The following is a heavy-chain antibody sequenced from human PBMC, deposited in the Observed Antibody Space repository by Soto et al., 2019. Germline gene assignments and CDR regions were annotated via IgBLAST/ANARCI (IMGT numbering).Heavy chain of an antibody. V-gene: IGHV5-10-1*01. Sequence: PGESLKISCKGSGYSFTSYWISWVRQMPGKGLEWMGRIDPSDSYTNYSPSFQGHVTISADKSISTAYLQWSSLKASDTAMYYCAIMYYDFWSGYFSELIYYYYGMDVWGQGTTVTVSS. J-gene: IGHJ6*02. CDR2: IDPSDSYT. CDR1: GYSFTSYW. CDR3: AIMYYDFWSGYFSELIYYYYGMDV. D-gene: IGHD3-3*01.